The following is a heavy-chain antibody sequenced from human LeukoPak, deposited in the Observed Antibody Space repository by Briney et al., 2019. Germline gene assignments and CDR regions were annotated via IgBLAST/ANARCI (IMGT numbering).Heavy chain of an antibody. V-gene: IGHV1-46*01. CDR3: ARGGHVYGDYGNNWFDP. D-gene: IGHD4-17*01. J-gene: IGHJ5*02. Sequence: ASVKVSCKASGYTFTSYYMHWVRQAPGQGLEWMGIINPSGVSTSYAQKFQGRVTMTRDTSTSTVCMELSSLRSEDTAVYYCARGGHVYGDYGNNWFDPWGQGTLVTVSS. CDR1: GYTFTSYY. CDR2: INPSGVST.